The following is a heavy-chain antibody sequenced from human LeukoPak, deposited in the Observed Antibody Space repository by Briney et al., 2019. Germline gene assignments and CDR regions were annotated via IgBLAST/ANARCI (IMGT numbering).Heavy chain of an antibody. CDR1: GFTFSSYA. D-gene: IGHD6-19*01. Sequence: GGSLRLSCAASGFTFSSYAMSWVRQAPGQGLEWVSAISNSGGNTYYADSVKGRFTISRDNSKNTLYLQMNSLRAEDTAVYYCAKQDIRSSAWYDWGQGTLVTVSS. CDR3: AKQDIRSSAWYD. CDR2: ISNSGGNT. V-gene: IGHV3-23*01. J-gene: IGHJ4*02.